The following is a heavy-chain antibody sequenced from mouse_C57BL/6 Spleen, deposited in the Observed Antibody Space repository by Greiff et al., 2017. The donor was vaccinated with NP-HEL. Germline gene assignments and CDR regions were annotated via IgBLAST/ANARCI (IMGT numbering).Heavy chain of an antibody. CDR1: GYTFTSYW. J-gene: IGHJ2*01. V-gene: IGHV1-69*01. CDR2: LDPSDSYT. D-gene: IGHD1-1*01. CDR3: ARWYGSSYFDY. Sequence: QVQLQQPGAELVMPGASVKLSCKASGYTFTSYWMHWVKQRPGQGLEWIGELDPSDSYTNYNQKFKGKSTLTVDKSSSTAYMQLSSLTSEDSAVYYCARWYGSSYFDYWGQGTTLTVSS.